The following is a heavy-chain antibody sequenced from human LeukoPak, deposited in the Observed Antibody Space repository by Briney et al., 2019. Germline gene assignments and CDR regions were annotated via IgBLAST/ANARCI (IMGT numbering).Heavy chain of an antibody. CDR1: GGSISSGDYY. Sequence: SETLSLTCTVSGGSISSGDYYWSWIRQPPGKGLEWIGYIYYSGSTYYNPSLKSRVTISVDTSKNQFPLKLSSVTAADTAVYYCARGMVRGVIKTSDRDNWFDPWGQGTLVTVSS. D-gene: IGHD3-10*01. CDR3: ARGMVRGVIKTSDRDNWFDP. J-gene: IGHJ5*02. V-gene: IGHV4-30-4*01. CDR2: IYYSGST.